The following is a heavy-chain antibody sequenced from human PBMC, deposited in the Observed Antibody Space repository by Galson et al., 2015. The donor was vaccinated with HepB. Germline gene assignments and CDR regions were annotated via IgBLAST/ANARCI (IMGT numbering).Heavy chain of an antibody. Sequence: SLRLSCAASGFTFSNYAMSWVRQAPGKGLEWVSAISGSGGSTYYADSVKGRSTISRDNSKNTLYLQMNSLRAEDTAVYYCAKVSTDYDILTGLGGFDPWSQGTLVTVSS. CDR1: GFTFSNYA. CDR3: AKVSTDYDILTGLGGFDP. CDR2: ISGSGGST. J-gene: IGHJ5*02. V-gene: IGHV3-23*01. D-gene: IGHD3-9*01.